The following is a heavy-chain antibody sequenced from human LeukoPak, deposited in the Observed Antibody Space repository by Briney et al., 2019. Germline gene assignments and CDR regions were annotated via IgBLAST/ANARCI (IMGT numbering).Heavy chain of an antibody. CDR2: IWYDGSNK. CDR3: ARGGPYYYYGMDV. D-gene: IGHD2-15*01. J-gene: IGHJ6*02. V-gene: IGHV3-33*08. Sequence: GGSLRLSCAASGFTFSSYAMSWVRQAPGKGLEWVAVIWYDGSNKYYADSVKGRFTISRDNSKNTLYLQMNSLRAEDTAVYYCARGGPYYYYGMDVWGQGTTVTVSS. CDR1: GFTFSSYA.